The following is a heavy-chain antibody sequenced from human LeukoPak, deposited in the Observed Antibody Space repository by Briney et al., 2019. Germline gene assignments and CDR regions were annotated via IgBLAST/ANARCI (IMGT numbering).Heavy chain of an antibody. CDR3: AKDLAQSQLMNWFDP. Sequence: GGSLRLSCAASGFTFSSYAMSWVRQAPGKGLEWVSAISGSGGSTYYADSVKGRFTISRDNSKNTLYPQMNSLRAEDTAVYYCAKDLAQSQLMNWFDPWGQGTLVTVSS. CDR2: ISGSGGST. V-gene: IGHV3-23*01. CDR1: GFTFSSYA. D-gene: IGHD2-2*01. J-gene: IGHJ5*02.